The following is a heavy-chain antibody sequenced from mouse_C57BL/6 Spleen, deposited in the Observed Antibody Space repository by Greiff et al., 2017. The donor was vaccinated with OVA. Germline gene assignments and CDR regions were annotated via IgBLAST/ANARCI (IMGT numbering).Heavy chain of an antibody. CDR1: GYTFTSYW. J-gene: IGHJ1*03. D-gene: IGHD2-4*01. CDR2: IDPSDSET. CDR3: ARKIYYDYEGYFDV. V-gene: IGHV1-52*01. Sequence: QVQLKQPGAELVRPGSSVKLSCKASGYTFTSYWMHWVKQRPIQGLEWIGNIDPSDSETHYNQKFKDKATLTVDKSSSTAYMQLSSLTSEDAAVYYCARKIYYDYEGYFDVWGTGTTVTVSS.